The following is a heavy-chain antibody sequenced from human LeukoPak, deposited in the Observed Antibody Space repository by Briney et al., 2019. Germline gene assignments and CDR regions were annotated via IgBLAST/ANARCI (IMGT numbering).Heavy chain of an antibody. J-gene: IGHJ4*02. D-gene: IGHD3-10*01. V-gene: IGHV4-4*07. Sequence: SETLSLTCTASGGSISSYYWSWIRQPAGKGLEWIGRIYTSGSTNYNPSLKSRVTMSVDTSKNQFSLKLSSVTAADTAVYYCAREGDWWFGELFQYYFDYWGQGTLVTVSS. CDR2: IYTSGST. CDR1: GGSISSYY. CDR3: AREGDWWFGELFQYYFDY.